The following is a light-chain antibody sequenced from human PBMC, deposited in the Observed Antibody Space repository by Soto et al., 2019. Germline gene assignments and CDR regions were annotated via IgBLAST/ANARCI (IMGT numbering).Light chain of an antibody. CDR3: QQTTHFPLT. CDR2: TAS. CDR1: QGISSW. V-gene: IGKV1-12*01. J-gene: IGKJ4*01. Sequence: DIQMTQSPSSVSASVGDRVTITFRASQGISSWLAWYQKKPGKAPKLLIFTASTLESGVPSRFSGSGSGTDFTLTISSLQPEDFATYYCQQTTHFPLTFGGGTKVEIK.